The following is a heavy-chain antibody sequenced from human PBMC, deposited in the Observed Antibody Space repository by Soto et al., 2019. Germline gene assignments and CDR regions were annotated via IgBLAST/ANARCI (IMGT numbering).Heavy chain of an antibody. V-gene: IGHV4-59*08. CDR1: GGSISRYY. CDR2: IYYSGST. CDR3: AYSSGWYGGGVDY. J-gene: IGHJ4*02. Sequence: PSETLSLTCTVSGGSISRYYWNWIRQPPGKGLEWIGYIYYSGSTNYNPSLKSRVTISVDTSKNQFSLKLSSVTAADTAVYYCAYSSGWYGGGVDYWGQGTLVTVSS. D-gene: IGHD6-19*01.